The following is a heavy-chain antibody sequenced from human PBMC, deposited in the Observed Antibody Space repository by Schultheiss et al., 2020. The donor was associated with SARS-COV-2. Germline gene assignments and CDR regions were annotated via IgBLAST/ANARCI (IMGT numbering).Heavy chain of an antibody. Sequence: GGSLRLSCAASGFTFSSYAMHWVRQAPGKGLEWVAVIWYDGSNKYYADSVKGRFTISRDNAKNSLYLQMNSLRAEDTAVYYCARDRYCSSTSCYTVYYYYYYGMDVWGQGTTVTVSS. CDR3: ARDRYCSSTSCYTVYYYYYYGMDV. V-gene: IGHV3-33*08. D-gene: IGHD2-2*02. J-gene: IGHJ6*02. CDR1: GFTFSSYA. CDR2: IWYDGSNK.